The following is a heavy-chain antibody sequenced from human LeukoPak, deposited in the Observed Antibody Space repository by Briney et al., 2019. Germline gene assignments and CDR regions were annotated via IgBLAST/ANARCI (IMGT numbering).Heavy chain of an antibody. Sequence: VASVKVSCKASGYTFSSYAISWVRQAPGQGLEWMGGIIPIFGTANYAQKFQGRVTITADESTSTAYMELSSLRSEDTAVYYCAREGDYYDSSGCFDYWGQGTLVTVSS. J-gene: IGHJ4*02. V-gene: IGHV1-69*13. CDR3: AREGDYYDSSGCFDY. CDR1: GYTFSSYA. CDR2: IIPIFGTA. D-gene: IGHD3-22*01.